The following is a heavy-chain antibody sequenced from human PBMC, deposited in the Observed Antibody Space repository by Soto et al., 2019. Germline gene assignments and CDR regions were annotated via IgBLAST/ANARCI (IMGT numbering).Heavy chain of an antibody. J-gene: IGHJ4*02. CDR3: ARDRTMVRGVSGYYFDY. CDR2: INPSGGST. V-gene: IGHV1-46*03. Sequence: ASVKVSCKASGYTFTSYYMHWVRQAPGQGFEWMGIINPSGGSTSYAQKFQGRVTMTRDTSTSTVYMELSSLRSEDTAVYYCARDRTMVRGVSGYYFDYWGQGTLVTVSS. D-gene: IGHD3-10*01. CDR1: GYTFTSYY.